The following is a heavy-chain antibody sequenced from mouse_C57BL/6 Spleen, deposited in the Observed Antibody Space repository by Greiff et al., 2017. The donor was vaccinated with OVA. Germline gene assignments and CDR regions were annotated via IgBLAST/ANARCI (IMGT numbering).Heavy chain of an antibody. Sequence: VQLQESGAELVKPGASVKISCKASGYAFSSYWMNWVKQRPGKGLEWIGQIYPGDGDTNYNGKFKGKATVTADESSSTAYMQLSSLTSEDSAVYVCARETTVVTFAYWGQGTTLTVSS. J-gene: IGHJ2*01. CDR1: GYAFSSYW. V-gene: IGHV1-80*01. D-gene: IGHD1-1*01. CDR3: ARETTVVTFAY. CDR2: IYPGDGDT.